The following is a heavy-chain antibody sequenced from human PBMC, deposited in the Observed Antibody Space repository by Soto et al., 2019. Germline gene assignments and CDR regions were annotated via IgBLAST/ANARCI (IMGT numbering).Heavy chain of an antibody. V-gene: IGHV3-23*01. CDR3: ARDLNGLDY. CDR1: GFTFSSYA. Sequence: GGSLRLSCAASGFTFSSYAMSWVRQAPGKGLEWVSAISGSGGSTYYADSVKGRFTISRDNAKNSLYLQMNSLRAEDTAVYYCARDLNGLDYWGQGTLVTVSS. J-gene: IGHJ4*02. D-gene: IGHD1-1*01. CDR2: ISGSGGST.